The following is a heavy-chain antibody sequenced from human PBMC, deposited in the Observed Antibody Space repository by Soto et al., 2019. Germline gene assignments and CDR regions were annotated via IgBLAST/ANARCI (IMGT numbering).Heavy chain of an antibody. CDR3: ASGELDYYYYYMDV. V-gene: IGHV4-59*08. D-gene: IGHD2-21*01. CDR1: GGSISSYY. J-gene: IGHJ6*03. Sequence: SETLSLTCTVSGGSISSYYWSWIRQPPGKGLEWIGIIYYSGTTNYNPSLKSRVTISVDTSKNQFSLQLSSVTAADTAVYFCASGELDYYYYYMDVWGKGTTVTVSS. CDR2: IYYSGTT.